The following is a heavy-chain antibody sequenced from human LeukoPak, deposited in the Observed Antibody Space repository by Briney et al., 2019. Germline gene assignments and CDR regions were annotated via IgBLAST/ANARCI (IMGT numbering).Heavy chain of an antibody. CDR3: ARGPRLGGYIDY. D-gene: IGHD2-15*01. J-gene: IGHJ4*02. Sequence: GGSLRLSCAASGFTFSSYDMHWVRQATGKGLEWVSAIGTAGDTYYPGSVKGRFTISRENAKNSLYLQMNSLRAGDTAVYYCARGPRLGGYIDYWGQGTLVTVSS. V-gene: IGHV3-13*01. CDR1: GFTFSSYD. CDR2: IGTAGDT.